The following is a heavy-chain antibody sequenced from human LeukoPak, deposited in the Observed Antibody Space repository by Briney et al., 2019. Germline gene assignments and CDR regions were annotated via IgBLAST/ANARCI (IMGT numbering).Heavy chain of an antibody. Sequence: ASVKVSCKASGYTFTDYYIHWVRQAPGHGLEWMGWINPKSGGTKYAQKFQGRVTMTRDTSVSTGYMELSSLRSDDTAVYYCAREYIRSGGGAEPHDPWGQGTLVTVSS. CDR2: INPKSGGT. CDR3: AREYIRSGGGAEPHDP. V-gene: IGHV1-2*02. J-gene: IGHJ5*02. D-gene: IGHD3-3*02. CDR1: GYTFTDYY.